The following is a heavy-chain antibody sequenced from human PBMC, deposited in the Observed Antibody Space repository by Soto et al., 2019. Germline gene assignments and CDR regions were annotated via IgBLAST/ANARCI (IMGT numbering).Heavy chain of an antibody. V-gene: IGHV1-69*01. D-gene: IGHD3-3*01. J-gene: IGHJ5*02. CDR2: IIPVFSAT. Sequence: QVQLVQSGAEVRKPGSSVRVSCKASGGTFNSYAFSWVRQAPGQGLEWMGGIIPVFSATHYAQSSEARVTIAANETTKTVHTEFSSLKSDDTAVNFCACSALFGVIALTSKTWFDPWGQGTPVIVSS. CDR3: ACSALFGVIALTSKTWFDP. CDR1: GGTFNSYA.